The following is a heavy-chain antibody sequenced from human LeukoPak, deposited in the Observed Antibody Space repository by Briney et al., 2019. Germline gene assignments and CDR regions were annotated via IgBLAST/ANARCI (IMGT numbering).Heavy chain of an antibody. D-gene: IGHD5-12*01. CDR1: GFTFSDYY. J-gene: IGHJ4*02. CDR3: ARSYSGYDWPATFDY. Sequence: GGSLRLSCAASGFTFSDYYMSWIRQAPGQGLERVSYISSSSSYTNYADSLQGRFTIFRDNAKNSLYLQMNSLRAEDTAVYDCARSYSGYDWPATFDYWGQGTLVTVSS. CDR2: ISSSSSYT. V-gene: IGHV3-11*06.